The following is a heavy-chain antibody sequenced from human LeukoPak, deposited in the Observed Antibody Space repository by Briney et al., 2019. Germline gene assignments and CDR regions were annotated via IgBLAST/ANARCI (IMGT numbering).Heavy chain of an antibody. Sequence: GGSLRLSCAASGFTVSSNYMSWVRQAPGKGLEWVSVIYSGGSTYYADSVKGRFTISRDNSKNTLYLQMNSLRAEDTAVYYCTTDFARVGHGGYGGQGTLVTVSS. V-gene: IGHV3-53*01. CDR3: TTDFARVGHGGY. J-gene: IGHJ4*02. D-gene: IGHD3-10*01. CDR1: GFTVSSNY. CDR2: IYSGGST.